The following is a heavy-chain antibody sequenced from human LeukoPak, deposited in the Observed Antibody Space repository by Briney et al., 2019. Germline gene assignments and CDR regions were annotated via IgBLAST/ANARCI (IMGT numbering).Heavy chain of an antibody. D-gene: IGHD3-22*01. J-gene: IGHJ5*02. CDR2: IYYSGSP. V-gene: IGHV4-34*01. CDR1: GGSFSGYY. CDR3: ARTYYDSSGRLNWFDP. Sequence: SETLSLTCAVYGGSFSGYYWSWIGQPPGKGLEWIGSIYYSGSPYYNPSLKSRVTISVDTSKNQFSLKLSSVTAADTAVYYCARTYYDSSGRLNWFDPWGQGTLVTVSS.